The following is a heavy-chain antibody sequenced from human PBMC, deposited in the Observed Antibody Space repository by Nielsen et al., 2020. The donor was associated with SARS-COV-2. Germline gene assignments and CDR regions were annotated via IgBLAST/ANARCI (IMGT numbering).Heavy chain of an antibody. V-gene: IGHV3-21*01. D-gene: IGHD5-18*01. CDR3: ATPRGYSYGPFDY. Sequence: GKSLKISCAASGFTFSSYSMNWVRQAPGKGLEWVSSISSSSSYIYYADSVKGRFTISRDNAKNSLYLQMNSLRAEDTAVYYCATPRGYSYGPFDYWGQGTLVTVSS. J-gene: IGHJ4*02. CDR2: ISSSSSYI. CDR1: GFTFSSYS.